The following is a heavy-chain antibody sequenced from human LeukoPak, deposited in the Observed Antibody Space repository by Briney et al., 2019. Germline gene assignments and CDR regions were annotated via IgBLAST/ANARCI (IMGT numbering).Heavy chain of an antibody. CDR2: INPSGGST. J-gene: IGHJ4*02. V-gene: IGHV1-46*01. CDR1: GCTFTSYY. CDR3: ATSPSGYLAFDY. D-gene: IGHD3-3*01. Sequence: ASVKVSCKASGCTFTSYYMHWVRQAPGQGLEWMGIINPSGGSTSYAQKFQGRVTMTEDTSTDTAYMELSSLRSEDTAVYYCATSPSGYLAFDYWGQGTLVTVSS.